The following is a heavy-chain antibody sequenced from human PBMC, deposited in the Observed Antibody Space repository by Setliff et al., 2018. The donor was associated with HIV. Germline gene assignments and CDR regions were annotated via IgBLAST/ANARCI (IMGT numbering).Heavy chain of an antibody. V-gene: IGHV4-30-4*01. D-gene: IGHD6-19*01. J-gene: IGHJ4*02. Sequence: SETLSLTCAVSGASFVGDNHWSWIRQTPERGLEWIAYFMYTDIHYVNYLNYRNPSLASRLSISVEKSKNQFSLTLSSVTAADTAVYYCARARSDWYNVRPYYFDLWGQGTPVTVSS. CDR1: GASFVGDNH. CDR2: FMYTDIHYVNYLN. CDR3: ARARSDWYNVRPYYFDL.